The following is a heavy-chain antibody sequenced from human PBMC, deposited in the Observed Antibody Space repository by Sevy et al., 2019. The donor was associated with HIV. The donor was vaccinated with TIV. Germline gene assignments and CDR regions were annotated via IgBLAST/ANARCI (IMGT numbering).Heavy chain of an antibody. CDR3: ARESRWFFFHFDY. D-gene: IGHD3-10*01. CDR2: TYYKSKWYN. CDR1: GDSVSTYSAA. Sequence: KQSQTLSLTCAIPGDSVSTYSAAWNWIRQSPSRGLEWLGRTYYKSKWYNDYALSVKSLISINPDTPKNQISLQLNSVTPEDTAVYYCARESRWFFFHFDYWGQGTLVTVSS. J-gene: IGHJ4*02. V-gene: IGHV6-1*01.